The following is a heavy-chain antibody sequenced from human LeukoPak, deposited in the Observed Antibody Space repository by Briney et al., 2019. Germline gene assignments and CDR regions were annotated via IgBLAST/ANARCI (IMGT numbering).Heavy chain of an antibody. Sequence: SETLSLTCAVYGGSFSGYHWSWIRQPPGKGLEWIGEINHSGSTNYNPSLKSRVTISVDTSKNQFSLKLSSVTAADTAVYYCARGRGRSSSWSYFDYWGQGTLVTVSS. CDR1: GGSFSGYH. V-gene: IGHV4-34*01. CDR2: INHSGST. CDR3: ARGRGRSSSWSYFDY. J-gene: IGHJ4*02. D-gene: IGHD6-13*01.